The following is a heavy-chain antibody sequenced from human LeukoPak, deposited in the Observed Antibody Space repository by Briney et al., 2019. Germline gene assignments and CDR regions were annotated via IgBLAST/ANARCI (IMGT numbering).Heavy chain of an antibody. Sequence: ALVKVSCKASGYTFTGYYMHWVRQAPGQGLEWMGWINPNSGGTNYAQKFQGRVTMTRDTSISTAYMELSRLRSDDTAVYYCARVGHGFYGDYIDYWGQGTLVTVSS. V-gene: IGHV1-2*02. D-gene: IGHD4-17*01. J-gene: IGHJ4*02. CDR1: GYTFTGYY. CDR3: ARVGHGFYGDYIDY. CDR2: INPNSGGT.